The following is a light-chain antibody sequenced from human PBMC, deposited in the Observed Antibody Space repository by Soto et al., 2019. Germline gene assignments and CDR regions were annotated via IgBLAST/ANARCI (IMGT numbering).Light chain of an antibody. J-gene: IGKJ5*01. CDR2: GAS. Sequence: EAVLTQSPATLSVFPGERATLSCRASQSVATNLAWYQQRPGQAPRLLIYGASKRATGLPARFSGSGSGTEFTLTITSVQYEYFAVYYCQRYGSSITFGQGTRLEIK. V-gene: IGKV3D-15*01. CDR1: QSVATN. CDR3: QRYGSSIT.